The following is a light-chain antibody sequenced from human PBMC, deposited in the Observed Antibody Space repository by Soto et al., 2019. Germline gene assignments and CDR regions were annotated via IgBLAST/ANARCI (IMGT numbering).Light chain of an antibody. J-gene: IGKJ4*01. CDR3: QQYNNWPPLT. Sequence: EILMTQSPATLSVSPGERATLSCRASQSVSSNLAWYQQKTGQAPRLLIYGASTMATGIPARFSGSGSGTEFTLTISSLQSEDFALYYCQQYNNWPPLTFGGGTKVEIK. CDR1: QSVSSN. CDR2: GAS. V-gene: IGKV3-15*01.